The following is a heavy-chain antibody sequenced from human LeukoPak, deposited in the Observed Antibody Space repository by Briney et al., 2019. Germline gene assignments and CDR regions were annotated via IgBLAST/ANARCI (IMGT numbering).Heavy chain of an antibody. Sequence: SETLSLTCAVHGPSFSGYFWSWIRQPPGKGLEWIGEINHRGDTNYNPSLKSRVTISVDTSKNQFSLMLSSVTAADTAVYYCARQLEQPGNYYYGMDVWGQGTTVTVSS. V-gene: IGHV4-34*01. J-gene: IGHJ6*02. CDR1: GPSFSGYF. CDR3: ARQLEQPGNYYYGMDV. D-gene: IGHD1/OR15-1a*01. CDR2: INHRGDT.